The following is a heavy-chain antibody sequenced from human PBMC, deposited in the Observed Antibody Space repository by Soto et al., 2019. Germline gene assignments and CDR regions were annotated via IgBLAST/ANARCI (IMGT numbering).Heavy chain of an antibody. J-gene: IGHJ6*02. D-gene: IGHD2-2*02. CDR2: IIPIFGTA. CDR1: GGTFSSYA. Sequence: QVQLVQSWAEVKKPGSSVKVSCKASGGTFSSYAISWVRQAPGHGLEWMGGIIPIFGTANYAQKFQGRVTITADESTSTAYMELSSLRSEDTAVYYGASPVVPAAIYYYYGMDVWGQGTTVTVSS. CDR3: ASPVVPAAIYYYYGMDV. V-gene: IGHV1-69*01.